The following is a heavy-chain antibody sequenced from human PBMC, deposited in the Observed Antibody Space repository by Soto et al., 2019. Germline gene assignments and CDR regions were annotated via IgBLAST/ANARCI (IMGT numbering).Heavy chain of an antibody. CDR2: IYYSGGT. D-gene: IGHD3-10*01. J-gene: IGHJ4*02. CDR1: GVCICSYY. Sequence: SGSLALTXAVSGVCICSYYGSWIRQAPGKGLEWIWYIYYSGGTNYNPSLKSRGTISVDKYKNQFSLMLTSVTAADTAVYYWGRVGGQFGNRGQGTLGTVSS. V-gene: IGHV4-59*07. CDR3: GRVGGQFGN.